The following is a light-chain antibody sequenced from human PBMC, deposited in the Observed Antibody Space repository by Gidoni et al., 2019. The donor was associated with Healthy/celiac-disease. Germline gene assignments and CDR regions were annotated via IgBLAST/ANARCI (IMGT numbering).Light chain of an antibody. CDR1: QSVSSSY. V-gene: IGKV3-20*01. CDR3: QQYGSSPPEWT. CDR2: GAS. J-gene: IGKJ1*01. Sequence: EIVLTQSPATLSLSPGERDTLSCRASQSVSSSYLAWYQQKPGQDPRLLIYGASSRATGIPDRFSGSGSGTDFTLTISRLEPEDFAVYYCQQYGSSPPEWTFGQGTKVEIK.